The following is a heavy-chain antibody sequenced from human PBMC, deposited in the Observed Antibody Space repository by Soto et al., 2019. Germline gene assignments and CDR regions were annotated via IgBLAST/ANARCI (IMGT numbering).Heavy chain of an antibody. CDR1: GFTFTSSA. CDR2: IVVGSGNT. Sequence: SVMVSCKASGFTFTSSAVQWVRQARGQRLEWIGWIVVGSGNTNYAQKFQERVTITRDMSTGTAYMELSSLRSEDTAVYYCAADLTSYYDSSGYYPDAFDIWGQGTMVTVSS. V-gene: IGHV1-58*01. J-gene: IGHJ3*02. CDR3: AADLTSYYDSSGYYPDAFDI. D-gene: IGHD3-22*01.